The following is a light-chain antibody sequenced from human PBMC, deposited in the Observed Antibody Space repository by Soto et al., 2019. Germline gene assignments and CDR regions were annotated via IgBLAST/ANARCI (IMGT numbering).Light chain of an antibody. CDR3: QQRSNWIT. V-gene: IGKV3-11*01. CDR1: QSVSSN. J-gene: IGKJ5*01. CDR2: GAS. Sequence: EIVLTQSPATLSLSPGERATLSCRAGQSVSSNLAWYQQKPGQAPRLLIYGASTRATGIPARFSGSGSGTDFTLTISRLEPEDFAVYYCQQRSNWITFGQGTRLEIK.